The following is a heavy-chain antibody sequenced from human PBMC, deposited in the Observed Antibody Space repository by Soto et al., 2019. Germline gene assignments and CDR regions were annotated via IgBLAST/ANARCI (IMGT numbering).Heavy chain of an antibody. Sequence: PSETLSLTCTVSGGSISSYYWSWIRQPPGKGLEWIGYIYYSGSTNYNPSLKSRVTISVDTSKNQFSLKLSSVIAADTAVYYCARLEVAAQTFDYWGQGTLVTVSS. CDR1: GGSISSYY. J-gene: IGHJ4*02. CDR2: IYYSGST. CDR3: ARLEVAAQTFDY. D-gene: IGHD6-19*01. V-gene: IGHV4-59*01.